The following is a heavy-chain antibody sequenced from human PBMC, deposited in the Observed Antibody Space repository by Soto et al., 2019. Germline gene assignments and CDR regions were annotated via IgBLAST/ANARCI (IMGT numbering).Heavy chain of an antibody. J-gene: IGHJ4*02. D-gene: IGHD6-13*01. V-gene: IGHV1-18*01. CDR2: ISTYNGNT. CDR3: ARSPYTNSWYYFDY. Sequence: QVQLVQSGAEVKKPGASVKVSCKTSGYTFTMYGISWVRQAPEQGLEWMGWISTYNGNTNSAQKFQGRVTMTTDTSTRTAYMELRSLRSDDTAVYYCARSPYTNSWYYFDYWGQGTLVTVSS. CDR1: GYTFTMYG.